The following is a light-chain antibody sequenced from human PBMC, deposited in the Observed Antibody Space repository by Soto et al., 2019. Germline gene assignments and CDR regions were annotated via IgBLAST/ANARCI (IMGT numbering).Light chain of an antibody. J-gene: IGKJ1*01. CDR3: QQLSNWPET. V-gene: IGKV3-11*01. CDR2: DAS. Sequence: EIVLRQPPPILSLSQGERATLSCRASQSVSSYLAWYQQKPGQAPRLLIYDASNRATGIPARFNGSGSGTNFTLTIISLEPEDFAVYDCQQLSNWPETLCQGTKVDIK. CDR1: QSVSSY.